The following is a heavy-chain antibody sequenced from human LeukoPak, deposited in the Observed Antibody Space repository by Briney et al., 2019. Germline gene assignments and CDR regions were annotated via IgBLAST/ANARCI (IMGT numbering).Heavy chain of an antibody. CDR1: GFTFTDYW. Sequence: PGGSLRLSCAASGFTFTDYWMHWVRQVPGKGLVWVSRIDSDGITTSYAGSVKGRFTISRDNAKNTLYLQMNGLRVEDTAVYYCTRDRLGFDPRGQGTLVTVSS. J-gene: IGHJ5*02. CDR3: TRDRLGFDP. V-gene: IGHV3-74*01. CDR2: IDSDGITT.